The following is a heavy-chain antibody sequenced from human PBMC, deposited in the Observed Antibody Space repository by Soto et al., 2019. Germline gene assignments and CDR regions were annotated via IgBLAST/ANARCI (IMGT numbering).Heavy chain of an antibody. CDR2: ISSDGGTT. D-gene: IGHD3-3*01. CDR1: GFTFSNYA. Sequence: EVQLVESGGALVQPGGSLRLSCAASGFTFSNYAMRWVRQAPGKGLEYVSAISSDGGTTYYGNSVRVRFTISRDNSRNTLFVQMGSLSAADLCVYFWVRAEAMTTIFTMQCFCDRWGQGTGLTASS. J-gene: IGHJ4*02. V-gene: IGHV3-64*01. CDR3: VRAEAMTTIFTMQCFCDR.